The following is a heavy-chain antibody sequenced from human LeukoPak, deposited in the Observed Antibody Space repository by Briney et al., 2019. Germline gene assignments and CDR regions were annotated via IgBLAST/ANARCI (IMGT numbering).Heavy chain of an antibody. CDR1: GGTFSSYA. D-gene: IGHD5-18*01. CDR3: ARGASGYSYGPRAPLGY. Sequence: ASVKVSCKASGGTFSSYAISWVRQAPGQGLEWMGGIIPIFGTANYAQKFQGRVTITTDESTSTAYMELSSLRSEDTAVYYCARGASGYSYGPRAPLGYWGQGTLVTVSS. CDR2: IIPIFGTA. J-gene: IGHJ4*02. V-gene: IGHV1-69*05.